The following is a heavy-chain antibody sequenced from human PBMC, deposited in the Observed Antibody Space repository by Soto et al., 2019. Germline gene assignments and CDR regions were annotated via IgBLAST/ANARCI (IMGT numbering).Heavy chain of an antibody. CDR2: IDPSDSYT. Sequence: GESVKVSCNGSAYNFTSYVISWVRQMPVKGLEGMGTIDPSDSYTDYSPSFQGHVTISADTSISTAYLQWSGLKASDTAMYYCARLRPTSSSWERVNWY. CDR1: AYNFTSYV. V-gene: IGHV5-10-1*01. CDR3: ARLRPTSSSWERVNWY. D-gene: IGHD6-13*01. J-gene: IGHJ2*01.